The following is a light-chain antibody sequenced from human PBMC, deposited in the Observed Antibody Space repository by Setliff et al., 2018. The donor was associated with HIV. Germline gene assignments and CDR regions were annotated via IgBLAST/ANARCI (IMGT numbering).Light chain of an antibody. Sequence: QSALTQPASVSGSPGQSITISCTGTSSNVGSYNLVSWYQQHPGKAPKLMIYEVTKRPSGVSNRFSGSKSGNTASLTISGLQAEDEADYYCCSYADTSTFTYVFGTGTKVTVL. CDR3: CSYADTSTFTYV. V-gene: IGLV2-23*02. J-gene: IGLJ1*01. CDR2: EVT. CDR1: SSNVGSYNL.